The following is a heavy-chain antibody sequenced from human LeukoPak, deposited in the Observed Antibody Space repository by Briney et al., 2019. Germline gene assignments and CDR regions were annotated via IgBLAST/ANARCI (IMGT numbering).Heavy chain of an antibody. CDR1: GFTVSSDY. J-gene: IGHJ6*03. D-gene: IGHD3/OR15-3a*01. CDR3: AKDGHYYYYYYMDV. V-gene: IGHV3-53*01. Sequence: PGGSLRLSCAASGFTVSSDYMSWVRQAPGKGLEWVSVIYSGDTTYYADSVKGRFTISRDNSKNTLYLQMNSLRAEDTAVYYCAKDGHYYYYYYMDVWGKGTTVTVSS. CDR2: IYSGDTT.